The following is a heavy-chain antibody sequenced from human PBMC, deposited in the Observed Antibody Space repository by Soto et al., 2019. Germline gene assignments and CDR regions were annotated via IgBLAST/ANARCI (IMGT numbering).Heavy chain of an antibody. J-gene: IGHJ6*02. Sequence: XGALTLSFTAAGCTFSSYGMHWVRKAPGKGLEWVAVISYDGSNKYYADSVKGRFTISRDNSKNTLYLQMNSPRAEDTAVYYCAKGVLSYYYVMDFWDHGTTVTVSS. V-gene: IGHV3-30*18. CDR3: AKGVLSYYYVMDF. CDR1: GCTFSSYG. D-gene: IGHD6-6*01. CDR2: ISYDGSNK.